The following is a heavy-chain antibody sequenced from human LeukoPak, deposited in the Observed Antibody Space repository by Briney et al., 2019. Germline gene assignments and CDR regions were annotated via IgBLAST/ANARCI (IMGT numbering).Heavy chain of an antibody. J-gene: IGHJ4*02. Sequence: PGGSLRLSCAASGFTFSSYSMNWVRQAPGKGLEWVSSISSSSSYIYYADSVKGRFTISGDNAKNSLYLQMNSLRAEDTAVYYCARTYYDYVWGNIPHYFDYWGQGTLVTVSS. CDR2: ISSSSSYI. CDR3: ARTYYDYVWGNIPHYFDY. D-gene: IGHD3-16*01. CDR1: GFTFSSYS. V-gene: IGHV3-21*01.